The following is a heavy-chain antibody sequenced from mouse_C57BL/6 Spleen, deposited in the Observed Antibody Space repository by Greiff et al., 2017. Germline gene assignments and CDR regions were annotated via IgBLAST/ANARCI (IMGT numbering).Heavy chain of an antibody. J-gene: IGHJ2*01. CDR2: IYPGDGDT. V-gene: IGHV1-82*01. CDR3: ARTGATVVATDYFGG. Sequence: VKLMESGPELVKPGASVKISCKASGYAFSSSWMNWVKQRPGKGLEWIGRIYPGDGDTNYNGKFKGKATLTADKSSNTAYMQLSSLTSGDSAVYFCARTGATVVATDYFGGWGQVTTLTVS. D-gene: IGHD1-1*01. CDR1: GYAFSSSW.